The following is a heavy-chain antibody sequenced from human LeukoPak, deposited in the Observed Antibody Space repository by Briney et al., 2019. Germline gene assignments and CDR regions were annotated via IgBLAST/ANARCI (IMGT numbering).Heavy chain of an antibody. V-gene: IGHV3-7*01. CDR1: GFTFGSSW. CDR3: ARDSAYSAFDY. Sequence: GGSLRLSCAASGFTFGSSWMCWVRQAPGRGLERVAIINPDGSKKYYMDSVEGRFTISRDYVKNSLYLQMDSLRAEDTAVYYCARDSAYSAFDYWGQGALVTVSS. CDR2: INPDGSKK. D-gene: IGHD4-11*01. J-gene: IGHJ4*02.